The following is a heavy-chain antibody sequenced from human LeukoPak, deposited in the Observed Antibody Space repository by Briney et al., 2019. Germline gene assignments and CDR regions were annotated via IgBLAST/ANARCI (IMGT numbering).Heavy chain of an antibody. CDR1: GFTFSGSA. D-gene: IGHD3-10*01. CDR3: TRQIGSGRDFDY. J-gene: IGHJ4*02. CDR2: IRSKANSYAT. Sequence: GGSLRLSCAASGFTFSGSAMHWVRQASGKGLEWVGRIRSKANSYATAYAASVKGRFTISRDDSKNTAYLQMNSLKTEDTAVYYCTRQIGSGRDFDYWGQGTLVTVSS. V-gene: IGHV3-73*01.